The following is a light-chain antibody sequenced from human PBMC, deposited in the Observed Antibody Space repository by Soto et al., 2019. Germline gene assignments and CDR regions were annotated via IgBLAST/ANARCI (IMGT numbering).Light chain of an antibody. V-gene: IGKV3-15*01. CDR2: AVS. Sequence: IVLTQSPATLSVSPGERATLSCRASQTVGSYLAWYQQRPGQAPRLLIYAVSTRATGIPARFSGSGSGTEFTLTISSLQSEDFAVYYCQQYNNWPLFGQGTKLEIK. J-gene: IGKJ2*01. CDR1: QTVGSY. CDR3: QQYNNWPL.